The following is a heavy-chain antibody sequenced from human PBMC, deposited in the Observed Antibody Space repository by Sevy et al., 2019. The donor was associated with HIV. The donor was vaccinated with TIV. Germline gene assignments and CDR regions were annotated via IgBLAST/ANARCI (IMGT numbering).Heavy chain of an antibody. CDR1: GFTFDDYA. CDR2: ISWNSGSI. D-gene: IGHD6-19*01. J-gene: IGHJ4*02. Sequence: GGSLRLSCAASGFTFDDYAMHWVRQAPWKGLEWVSGISWNSGSIGYADSVKGRFTISRDNAKNSLYLQMNSLRAEDTALYYCAKDLAVAGYSFFDYWGQGTLVTVSS. V-gene: IGHV3-9*01. CDR3: AKDLAVAGYSFFDY.